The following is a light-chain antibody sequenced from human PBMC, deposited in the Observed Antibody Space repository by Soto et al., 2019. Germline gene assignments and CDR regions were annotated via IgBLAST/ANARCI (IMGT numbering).Light chain of an antibody. CDR3: QQYYSYPLT. Sequence: AIRMTQSPSSFSASTGDRVTITCRASQGISSYLAWYQQKPGKAPKLLIYAASTLQTGVPSRFSGSGSGTEFTLTSSYLQSENFATYYCQQYYSYPLTFGPGTKVDIK. J-gene: IGKJ3*01. CDR2: AAS. V-gene: IGKV1-8*01. CDR1: QGISSY.